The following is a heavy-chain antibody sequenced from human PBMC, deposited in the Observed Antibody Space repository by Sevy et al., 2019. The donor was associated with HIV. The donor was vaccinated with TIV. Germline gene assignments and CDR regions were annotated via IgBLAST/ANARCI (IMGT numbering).Heavy chain of an antibody. J-gene: IGHJ3*02. D-gene: IGHD2-15*01. CDR1: GFTFSSYS. CDR2: ISSSSSYI. V-gene: IGHV3-21*01. CDR3: ARVLGLGYCSGGSCYSEFDAFDI. Sequence: GGSLRLSCAASGFTFSSYSMNWVRQAPGKGLEWVSSISSSSSYIYYADSVKGRFTISRDNAKNSLYLQMNSLRAEDTAVYYCARVLGLGYCSGGSCYSEFDAFDIWGQRTMVTVSS.